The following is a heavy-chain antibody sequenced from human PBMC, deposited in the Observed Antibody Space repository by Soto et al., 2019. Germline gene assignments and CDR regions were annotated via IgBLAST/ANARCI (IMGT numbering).Heavy chain of an antibody. CDR1: GFTFSSYA. D-gene: IGHD6-19*01. V-gene: IGHV3-30-3*01. J-gene: IGHJ4*02. Sequence: QVQLEESGGGVVQPGRSLRLSCAASGFTFSSYAMHWVRQAPGKGLEWVAVISYDGSNKYYADSVKGRFTISRDNSKNTLYLQMNSLRAEDTAVYYCARDQSSGWYGGGYWGQGTLVTVSS. CDR2: ISYDGSNK. CDR3: ARDQSSGWYGGGY.